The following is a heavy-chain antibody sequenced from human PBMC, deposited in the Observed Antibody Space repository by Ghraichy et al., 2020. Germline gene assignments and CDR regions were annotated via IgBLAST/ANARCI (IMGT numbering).Heavy chain of an antibody. V-gene: IGHV3-30*18. CDR2: KTFDGNKD. CDR3: AKSYGESFHYYYGMDV. J-gene: IGHJ6*02. D-gene: IGHD1-26*01. CDR1: GFTFSRYA. Sequence: GGSLRLSCAASGFTFSRYAMHWVRQAPGKGLEWVAVKTFDGNKDYYADSVKGRFTISRDNSNNTVFLQMNSLRPKDTAVYYCAKSYGESFHYYYGMDVWGQGTTVTVSS.